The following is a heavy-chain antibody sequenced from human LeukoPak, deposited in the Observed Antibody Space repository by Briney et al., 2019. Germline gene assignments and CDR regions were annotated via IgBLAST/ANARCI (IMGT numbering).Heavy chain of an antibody. J-gene: IGHJ1*01. CDR1: GGPISSSNW. D-gene: IGHD6-13*01. V-gene: IGHV4-4*02. CDR2: IYHSGST. CDR3: ARGYSSSWYVYGRYFQH. Sequence: KPSGTLSLTCAVSGGPISSSNWWSWVRQPPGKGLEWIGEIYHSGSTNYNPSLKSRVTISVDKSKNQFSLKLSSVTAADTAVYYCARGYSSSWYVYGRYFQHWGQGTLVTVSS.